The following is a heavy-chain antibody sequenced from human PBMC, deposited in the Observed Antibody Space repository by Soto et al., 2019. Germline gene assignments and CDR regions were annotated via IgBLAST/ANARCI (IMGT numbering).Heavy chain of an antibody. Sequence: GGSPRLSCASSGFTVCSKYMSGVLQAPGKGLEWVSLIQSGGPTYYADSVKGRFTISRDTSENTLHLQMDSLTAADTAVYYCARGIPSKRFLEWSSPSRVSMDVWGQGTTVTVS. V-gene: IGHV3-53*01. CDR1: GFTVCSKY. D-gene: IGHD3-3*01. CDR3: ARGIPSKRFLEWSSPSRVSMDV. J-gene: IGHJ6*02. CDR2: IQSGGPT.